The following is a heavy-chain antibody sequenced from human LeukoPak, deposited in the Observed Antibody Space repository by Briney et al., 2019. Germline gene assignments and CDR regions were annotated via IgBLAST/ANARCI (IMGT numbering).Heavy chain of an antibody. Sequence: SETLSLTCAVYGGSFSGYYWSWIRQPPGKGLEWIGEINHSGSTNYNPSPKSRVTISVDTSKNQFSLKLSSVTAADTAVYYCARGSVVRGVIALWGQGTLVTVSS. D-gene: IGHD3-10*01. J-gene: IGHJ4*02. CDR2: INHSGST. CDR3: ARGSVVRGVIAL. V-gene: IGHV4-34*01. CDR1: GGSFSGYY.